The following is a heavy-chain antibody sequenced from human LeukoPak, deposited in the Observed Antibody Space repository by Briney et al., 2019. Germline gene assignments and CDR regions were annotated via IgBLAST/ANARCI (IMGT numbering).Heavy chain of an antibody. CDR2: INPNSGCT. CDR3: ARDAGSSGYRGPFDY. D-gene: IGHD3-22*01. CDR1: GYTFTGYY. Sequence: GASVKVSCKASGYTFTGYYMHWVRQAPGQGLEWMGWINPNSGCTNYAQKFQGRVTMTRDTSISTAYMELSRLRSDDTAVYYCARDAGSSGYRGPFDYWGQGTLVTVSS. V-gene: IGHV1-2*02. J-gene: IGHJ4*02.